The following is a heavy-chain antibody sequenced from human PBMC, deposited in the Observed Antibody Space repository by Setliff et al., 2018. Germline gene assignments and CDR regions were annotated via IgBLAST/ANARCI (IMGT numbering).Heavy chain of an antibody. D-gene: IGHD3-22*01. J-gene: IGHJ2*01. CDR3: AKDIVRYYFDTRGFDL. Sequence: PRLSCAASGFSFNDYAMHWVRQTPGKGLEWVSGISWDGGNMDYADSVKGRFTISRDNAKNSLYLQMNSLRAADTALYYCAKDIVRYYFDTRGFDLWGRGTLVTVSS. CDR1: GFSFNDYA. V-gene: IGHV3-9*01. CDR2: ISWDGGNM.